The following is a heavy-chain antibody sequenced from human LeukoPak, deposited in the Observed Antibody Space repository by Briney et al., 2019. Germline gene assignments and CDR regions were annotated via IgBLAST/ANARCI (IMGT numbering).Heavy chain of an antibody. D-gene: IGHD2-2*01. CDR3: ARDPGVVPAANYYYYGMDA. V-gene: IGHV1-69*04. CDR2: IIPILGIA. CDR1: EGTFSSYA. Sequence: SVKVSCKASEGTFSSYAISWVRQAPGQGLEWMGRIIPILGIANYAQKFQGRVTITADKSTSTAYMELSSLRSEDTAVYYCARDPGVVPAANYYYYGMDAWGQGTTVTVSS. J-gene: IGHJ6*02.